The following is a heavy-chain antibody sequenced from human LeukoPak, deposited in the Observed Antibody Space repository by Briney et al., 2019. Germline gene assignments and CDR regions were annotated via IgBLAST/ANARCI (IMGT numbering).Heavy chain of an antibody. J-gene: IGHJ3*02. V-gene: IGHV3-23*01. CDR1: GFTFSNYG. D-gene: IGHD3-10*01. Sequence: RTGGSLRLSCAASGFTFSNYGMYWVRQAPGEGLEWVSAVTGGGTGTYYADSVRGRFTISRDNSKNTLYLQMNSLRAEDTAVYFCAKRYYGSETYFALDIWGQGTVVTVSS. CDR3: AKRYYGSETYFALDI. CDR2: VTGGGTGT.